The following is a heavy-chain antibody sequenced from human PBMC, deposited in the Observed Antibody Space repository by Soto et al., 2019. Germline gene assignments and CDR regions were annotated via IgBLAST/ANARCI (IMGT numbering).Heavy chain of an antibody. V-gene: IGHV4-34*01. CDR1: GGSFSGYY. D-gene: IGHD7-27*01. J-gene: IGHJ5*02. CDR2: INHSGST. Sequence: QVQLQQWGAGLLKPSETQSITCAVYGGSFSGYYWSWIRQPPGKGLEWIGEINHSGSTNYNPSLKSRVTISVDTSKNQFSLKLSSVTAADTAVYYCARSLLGYNWFDPWGQGTLVTVSS. CDR3: ARSLLGYNWFDP.